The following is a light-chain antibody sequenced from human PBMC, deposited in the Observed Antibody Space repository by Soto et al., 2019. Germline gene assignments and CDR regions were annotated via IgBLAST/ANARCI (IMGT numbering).Light chain of an antibody. Sequence: EIVLTQSPDALSLSPGERVSLSCRASQSVTDNYVAWYKQNPGQAPRLLIHGASNRATGLPDRFSGSGSGTDFTLTISRLEPEDFAMYYCQQYDSPPWTFGQGTKVDIK. CDR1: QSVTDNY. V-gene: IGKV3-20*01. J-gene: IGKJ1*01. CDR2: GAS. CDR3: QQYDSPPWT.